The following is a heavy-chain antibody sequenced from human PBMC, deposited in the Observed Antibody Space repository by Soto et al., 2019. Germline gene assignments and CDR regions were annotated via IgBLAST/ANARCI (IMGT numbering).Heavy chain of an antibody. V-gene: IGHV3-11*01. Sequence: QVQLVESGGGLVKPGGSLRLSCAASGFTFSDYYMSWIRQAPGKGLEWVSYISSSGSTIYYADSVKGRFTISRDNAKNSLYLQMNSLRAEDTAVYYCARYCRSNRCIHYPYYHGMDVWGQGTTVTVSS. CDR2: ISSSGSTI. CDR3: ARYCRSNRCIHYPYYHGMDV. J-gene: IGHJ6*02. CDR1: GFTFSDYY. D-gene: IGHD2-2*01.